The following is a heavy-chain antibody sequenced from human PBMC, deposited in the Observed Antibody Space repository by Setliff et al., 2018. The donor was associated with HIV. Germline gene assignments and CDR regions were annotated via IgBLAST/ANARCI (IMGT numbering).Heavy chain of an antibody. J-gene: IGHJ4*02. V-gene: IGHV1-69*05. D-gene: IGHD2-8*01. Sequence: GASVKVSCKASGYSFINYGITWVRQAPGQGLEWMGGSIPLFGTTNYAQKFQGRVTLTTDELMKTAYMELSSLRSEDTAVYYCASGSGYCKNGVCYIGVHRTPDKYYFDSWGQGALVTVSS. CDR3: ASGSGYCKNGVCYIGVHRTPDKYYFDS. CDR1: GYSFINYG. CDR2: SIPLFGTT.